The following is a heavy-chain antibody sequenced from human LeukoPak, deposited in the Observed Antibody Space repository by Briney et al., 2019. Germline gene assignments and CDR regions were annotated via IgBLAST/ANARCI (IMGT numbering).Heavy chain of an antibody. V-gene: IGHV4-4*07. D-gene: IGHD3-22*01. CDR2: IYTSGNT. CDR1: GGSISGYY. J-gene: IGHJ4*02. Sequence: AETLSLTCTVSGGSISGYYWSWIRQPAGKGLDWIGRIYTSGNTNYNPSLKRGVTTSVETPRNQHSLKLSSVTGADTAVYYCARDSYGSSGYCYFDYWGQGTLVTVSS. CDR3: ARDSYGSSGYCYFDY.